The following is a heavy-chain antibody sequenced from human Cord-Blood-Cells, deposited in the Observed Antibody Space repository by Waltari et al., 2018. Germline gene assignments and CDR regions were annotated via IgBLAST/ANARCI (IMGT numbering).Heavy chain of an antibody. Sequence: QVQLQQWGAGLLKPSETPSPTCAVHGGSFSGSYWRWIRQPPGKGLEWIGEINHSGSTNYNPSLKSRVTISVDTSKNQFSLKLSSVTAADTAVYYCARATGGTFYYGMDVWGQGTTVTVSS. J-gene: IGHJ6*02. CDR3: ARATGGTFYYGMDV. CDR1: GGSFSGSY. V-gene: IGHV4-34*01. CDR2: INHSGST. D-gene: IGHD2-8*02.